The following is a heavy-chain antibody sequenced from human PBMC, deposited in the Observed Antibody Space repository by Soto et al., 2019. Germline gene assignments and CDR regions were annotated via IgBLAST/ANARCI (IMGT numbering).Heavy chain of an antibody. V-gene: IGHV4-39*01. CDR1: GGSISSSSYY. D-gene: IGHD6-13*01. CDR3: ARHHGAAAEPLN. CDR2: IYYSGST. Sequence: QLQLQESGPGLVKPSETLSLTCTVSGGSISSSSYYWGWIRQPPGKGLEWIGSIYYSGSTYYNPSLKSRVTISVDTSKNQFSLKLSSVTAADTAVYYCARHHGAAAEPLNWGQGTLVTVSS. J-gene: IGHJ4*02.